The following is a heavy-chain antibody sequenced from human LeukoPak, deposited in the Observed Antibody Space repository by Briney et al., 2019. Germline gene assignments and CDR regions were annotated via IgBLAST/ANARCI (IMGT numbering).Heavy chain of an antibody. CDR3: AKGWFGEYDI. J-gene: IGHJ3*02. D-gene: IGHD3-10*01. CDR2: ISYDGSNK. CDR1: GFNFKLSA. V-gene: IGHV3-30*18. Sequence: GGSLRLSCAASGFNFKLSAMSWVRQAPGKGLEWVAVISYDGSNKYYADSVKGRFTISRGNSKNTLYLQMNSLRAEDTAVYYCAKGWFGEYDIWGQGTMVTVSS.